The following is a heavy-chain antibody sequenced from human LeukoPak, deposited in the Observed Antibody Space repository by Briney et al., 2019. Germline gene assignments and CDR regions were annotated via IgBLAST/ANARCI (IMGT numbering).Heavy chain of an antibody. CDR2: ISSTGNYI. D-gene: IGHD3-10*01. J-gene: IGHJ4*02. Sequence: GGSLRLSCAASGFTFSTYSMNWVRQAPGKGLEWVSSISSTGNYIYCADSVKGRFTISRDNANNSLYLQMNSLRAEDTAVYYCAFGEGYKVDYWGQGTLVTVSS. CDR3: AFGEGYKVDY. CDR1: GFTFSTYS. V-gene: IGHV3-21*01.